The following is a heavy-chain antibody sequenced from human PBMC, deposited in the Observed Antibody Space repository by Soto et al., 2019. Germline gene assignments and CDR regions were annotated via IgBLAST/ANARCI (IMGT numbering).Heavy chain of an antibody. CDR3: ARDQESITDNALQY. CDR1: GCTFVRCG. CDR2: ISAYNGNT. V-gene: IGHV1-18*01. Sequence: AAVKVSCKASGCTFVRCGFSWVRPPAGEGLEWMGWISAYNGNTHYAQKARDRVTLTTDTSTSTAYMELRSLTADDTVVYYCARDQESITDNALQYWGQGTRVTVSS. J-gene: IGHJ4*02. D-gene: IGHD3-10*01.